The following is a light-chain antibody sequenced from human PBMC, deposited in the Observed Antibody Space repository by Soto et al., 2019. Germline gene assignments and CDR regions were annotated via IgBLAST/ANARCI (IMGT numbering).Light chain of an antibody. CDR1: SSDVGNYNL. CDR2: EGS. V-gene: IGLV2-23*01. J-gene: IGLJ2*01. CDR3: SSYVGSSTLL. Sequence: QPALTQPASVSGSPGQSITISCTGTSSDVGNYNLVSWYQQHPGKAPKLMIYEGSKRPSGVSNRFSGSKSGNTASLTISGLQAEDEADYYCSSYVGSSTLLFGGGTKLTVL.